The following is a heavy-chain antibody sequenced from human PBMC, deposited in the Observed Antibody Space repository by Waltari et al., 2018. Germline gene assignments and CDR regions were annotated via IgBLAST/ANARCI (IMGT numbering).Heavy chain of an antibody. D-gene: IGHD3-3*01. CDR3: ARTKRFDFWSGYYCFDY. Sequence: QVQLQESGPGLVKPSQTLSLTCTVSGGSISSGSYYWSWIRQPAGKGLEWIGRIYTSGSTNYNPSLKSRDTISVDTSKNQFSLKLSSVTAADTAVYYCARTKRFDFWSGYYCFDYWGQGTLVIVSS. V-gene: IGHV4-61*02. J-gene: IGHJ4*02. CDR2: IYTSGST. CDR1: GGSISSGSYY.